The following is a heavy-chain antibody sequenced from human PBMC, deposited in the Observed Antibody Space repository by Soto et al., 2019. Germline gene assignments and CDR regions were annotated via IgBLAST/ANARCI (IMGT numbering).Heavy chain of an antibody. D-gene: IGHD6-19*01. V-gene: IGHV3-66*01. CDR2: LSGSGDT. CDR3: AKAILQWQKVEWFDH. Sequence: EVKLVESGGGLVQPGGSLRLSCAASGFTVGAKYMSWVRQAPGKGLEWVSVLSGSGDTYYADSVRGRFTISRDSSKNTLYLHMNSLRIDDTGVYYCAKAILQWQKVEWFDHWGQGAMVSVS. J-gene: IGHJ5*02. CDR1: GFTVGAKY.